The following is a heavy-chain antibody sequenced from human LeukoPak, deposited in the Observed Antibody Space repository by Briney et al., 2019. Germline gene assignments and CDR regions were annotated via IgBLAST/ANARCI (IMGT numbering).Heavy chain of an antibody. D-gene: IGHD5-24*01. Sequence: GRPLRPSCAASGFTFRSYAMHWVRQAPGKGLEWVAVISYDGSNKYYADSVKGRFTISRDNSKNTLYLQMNSLRAGDTAVYYCAREGDGYNFDCWGQGTLVTVSS. CDR3: AREGDGYNFDC. V-gene: IGHV3-30*01. CDR1: GFTFRSYA. J-gene: IGHJ4*02. CDR2: ISYDGSNK.